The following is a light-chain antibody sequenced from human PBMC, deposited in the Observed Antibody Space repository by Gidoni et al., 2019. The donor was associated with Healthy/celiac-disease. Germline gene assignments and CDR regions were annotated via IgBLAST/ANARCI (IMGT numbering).Light chain of an antibody. CDR2: AAS. V-gene: IGKV1-NL1*01. CDR1: QGIRNS. J-gene: IGKJ1*01. CDR3: QQYYSTPRT. Sequence: DIPMTQSPSSMSASVGDRVTITCRASQGIRNSLDWYQQKPGKAPKLLLYAASRLESGVPSRFSGSGSGTDYTLTISSLQPEDFATYYCQQYYSTPRTFGQGTKVEIK.